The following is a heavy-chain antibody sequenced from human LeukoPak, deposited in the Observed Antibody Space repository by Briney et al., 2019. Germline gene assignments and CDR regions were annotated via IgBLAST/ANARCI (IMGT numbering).Heavy chain of an antibody. Sequence: SETLSLTCTVSGGSISSGDYYWSWIRQPPGKGLEWIGFIYYSGSTNYNPSLKSRVTISVETSKNQFSLKVSSVTAADTAVYYCASRIVGATSPWGQGTLVTVSS. CDR1: GGSISSGDYY. J-gene: IGHJ5*02. CDR3: ASRIVGATSP. V-gene: IGHV4-30-4*01. D-gene: IGHD1-26*01. CDR2: IYYSGST.